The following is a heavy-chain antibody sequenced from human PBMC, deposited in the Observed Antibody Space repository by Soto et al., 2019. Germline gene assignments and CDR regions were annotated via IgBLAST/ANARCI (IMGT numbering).Heavy chain of an antibody. V-gene: IGHV4-59*08. Sequence: QVQLQESGPGLVKPSETLSLTCTVSGGSISGYYWSWIRQPPGKGLEWIGFIYYIGSTDYSPSLKSRVTIAVDTSKNEFSLNLSSVTAADTAVYYCARNRRGDNGDHGDPWYFALWGRGPHVTVSP. CDR2: IYYIGST. D-gene: IGHD4-17*01. CDR1: GGSISGYY. J-gene: IGHJ2*01. CDR3: ARNRRGDNGDHGDPWYFAL.